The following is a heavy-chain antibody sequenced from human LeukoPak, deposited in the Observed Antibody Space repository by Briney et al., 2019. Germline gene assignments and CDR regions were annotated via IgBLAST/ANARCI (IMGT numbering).Heavy chain of an antibody. CDR3: ARCATMIVVVTPVYYFDY. CDR1: GGPFRDHY. V-gene: IGHV4-34*01. J-gene: IGHJ4*02. CDR2: ISHSGST. D-gene: IGHD3-22*01. Sequence: SETLSLTCAVYGGPFRDHYWNWIRQSPDKGLEWIGEISHSGSTNYNPSLKSRVTISVDTSKNQFSLKLSSVTAADTAVYYCARCATMIVVVTPVYYFDYWGQGTLVTVSS.